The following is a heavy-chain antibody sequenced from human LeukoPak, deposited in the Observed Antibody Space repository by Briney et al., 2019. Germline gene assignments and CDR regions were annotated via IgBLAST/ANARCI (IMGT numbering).Heavy chain of an antibody. V-gene: IGHV3-23*01. CDR3: AKGQETESRLDS. Sequence: GGTLRLSCAASGFTFRNHGMNWVRQAPGKGLEWVSGISPSGGGTYYADSVKGRFTISRDDSKNTLSLQMNSLRAEDTALYYCAKGQETESRLDSWGQGTLVTVSS. D-gene: IGHD1-1*01. J-gene: IGHJ4*02. CDR1: GFTFRNHG. CDR2: ISPSGGGT.